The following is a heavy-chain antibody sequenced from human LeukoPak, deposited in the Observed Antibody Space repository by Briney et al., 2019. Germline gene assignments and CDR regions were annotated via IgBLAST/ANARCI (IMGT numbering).Heavy chain of an antibody. D-gene: IGHD1-26*01. CDR2: FDPEDGET. CDR3: ATVLMGATTLDY. Sequence: ASVKVSCKVSGYTLTELSMHWVRQAPGKGLEWMGGFDPEDGETIYAQKFQGRVTMTEGTSTDTAYMELSSLRSEDTAVYYCATVLMGATTLDYWGQGTLVTVSS. CDR1: GYTLTELS. J-gene: IGHJ4*02. V-gene: IGHV1-24*01.